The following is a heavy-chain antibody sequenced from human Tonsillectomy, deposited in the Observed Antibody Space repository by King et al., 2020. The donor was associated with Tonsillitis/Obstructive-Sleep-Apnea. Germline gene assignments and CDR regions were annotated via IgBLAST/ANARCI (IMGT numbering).Heavy chain of an antibody. CDR2: FYYSGNT. CDR1: GGSISSSNYY. D-gene: IGHD1-1*01. CDR3: AGTLNWNENWFDP. J-gene: IGHJ5*02. Sequence: QLQESGPGLVNPSETLSLTCTVSGGSISSSNYYWGWIRQPPGKGLEWIGSFYYSGNTYYNPSLKSRVTISVDTSKNHFSLKLSSVTAADTAVYYCAGTLNWNENWFDPWGQGTLVTVSS. V-gene: IGHV4-39*02.